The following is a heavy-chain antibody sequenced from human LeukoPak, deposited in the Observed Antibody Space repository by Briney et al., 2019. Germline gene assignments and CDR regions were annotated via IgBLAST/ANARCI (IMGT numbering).Heavy chain of an antibody. CDR1: GGSISSGGYY. Sequence: SQTLSLTCTVSGGSISSGGYYWSWIRQHPGKGLEWIGYIYYSGSTYYNPSLKSRVTISVDTSKNQFSLKLSSVTAADTAVCYCARLVGATLRGYYYYYGMDVWGQGTTVTVSS. D-gene: IGHD1-26*01. CDR2: IYYSGST. V-gene: IGHV4-31*03. CDR3: ARLVGATLRGYYYYYGMDV. J-gene: IGHJ6*02.